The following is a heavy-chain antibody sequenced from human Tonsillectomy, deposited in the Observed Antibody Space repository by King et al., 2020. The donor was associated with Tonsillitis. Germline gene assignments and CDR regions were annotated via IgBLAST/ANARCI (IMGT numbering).Heavy chain of an antibody. J-gene: IGHJ4*02. V-gene: IGHV4-59*01. CDR2: IYYSGST. CDR1: GGSISSFY. Sequence: VQLQESGPGLVKPSETLSLTCTVSGGSISSFYWNWIRQPPGKGLEWIGYIYYSGSTNYNPSLKSRVTISVDTSKNQFSLKQSSVTAADTAVYYCARSVDTAHIDYWGQGTLVTVSS. CDR3: ARSVDTAHIDY. D-gene: IGHD5-18*01.